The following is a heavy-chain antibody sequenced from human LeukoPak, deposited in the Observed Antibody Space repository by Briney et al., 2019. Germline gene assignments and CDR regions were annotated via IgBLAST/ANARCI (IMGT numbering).Heavy chain of an antibody. CDR2: MSFDGSQ. J-gene: IGHJ3*02. Sequence: GGSLRLSCALSGRPFSCSSMHWVRQAPGKGMEWVAGMSFDGSQYYVDSVEGRFTISRDNSGNTVFLHMTSLRPEDTAVYFCAREGHTSGFCGAFDIWGQGTTVTISS. D-gene: IGHD5-12*01. CDR3: AREGHTSGFCGAFDI. CDR1: GRPFSCSS. V-gene: IGHV3-30*03.